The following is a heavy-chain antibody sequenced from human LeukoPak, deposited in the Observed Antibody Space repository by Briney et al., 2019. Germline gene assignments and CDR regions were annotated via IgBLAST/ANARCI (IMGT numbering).Heavy chain of an antibody. J-gene: IGHJ4*02. CDR2: ISYDGSNK. V-gene: IGHV3-30*04. CDR1: GFTFSSYA. Sequence: PGGSLRLSCAASGFTFSSYAMHWVRQAPGKGLEXXXXISYDGSNKYYADSVKGRFTISRDNSKNTLYLQMNSLRAEDTAVYYCARVEYSGYDYFDYWGQGTLVTVSS. D-gene: IGHD5-12*01. CDR3: ARVEYSGYDYFDY.